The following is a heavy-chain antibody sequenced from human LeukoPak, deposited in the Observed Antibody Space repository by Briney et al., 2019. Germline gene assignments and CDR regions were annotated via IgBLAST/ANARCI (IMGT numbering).Heavy chain of an antibody. V-gene: IGHV5-51*01. CDR3: ARQKYYYDSSGYFFPNDAFDI. CDR1: GYSFTSYW. Sequence: GESLKISCKGSGYSFTSYWIGWVRQMPGKGLEWMGIIYPGDSDTRYSPSFQGQVTISADKSISTAYLQWSSLKASDTAMYYCARQKYYYDSSGYFFPNDAFDIRGQGTMVTVSS. J-gene: IGHJ3*02. CDR2: IYPGDSDT. D-gene: IGHD3-22*01.